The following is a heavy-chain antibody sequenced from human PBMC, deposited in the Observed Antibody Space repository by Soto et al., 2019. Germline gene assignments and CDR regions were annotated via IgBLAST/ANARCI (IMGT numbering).Heavy chain of an antibody. D-gene: IGHD2-15*01. CDR2: ISSSGSTI. CDR1: GFTFSDYY. J-gene: IGHJ4*02. CDR3: ARRTVYCSGGSCYSPIDY. Sequence: QVQLVESGGGLVKPGGSLRLSCAASGFTFSDYYMSWIRQAPGKGLEWVSYISSSGSTIYYADSVKGRFTISRDNANNSLYLQMNSVRAEDTAVYYCARRTVYCSGGSCYSPIDYWGQGTLVTVSS. V-gene: IGHV3-11*01.